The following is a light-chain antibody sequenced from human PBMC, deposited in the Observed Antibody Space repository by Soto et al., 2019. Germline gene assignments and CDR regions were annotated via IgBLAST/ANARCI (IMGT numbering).Light chain of an antibody. V-gene: IGLV7-43*01. CDR2: STS. CDR1: TSAVASYYY. Sequence: QAVVTQAPSPTVSPGGTVTLTCASSTSAVASYYYPNWYQQKPGQAPKVLIYSTSNKSSGTPARFSGSLLGDKAALTLSGEAQEDEADYYCLLYDGGYCVFGGGTKLTVL. CDR3: LLYDGGYCV. J-gene: IGLJ3*02.